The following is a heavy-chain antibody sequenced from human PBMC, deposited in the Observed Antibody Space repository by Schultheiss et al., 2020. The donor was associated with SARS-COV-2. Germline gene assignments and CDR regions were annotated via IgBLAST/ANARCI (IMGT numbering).Heavy chain of an antibody. V-gene: IGHV3-7*05. CDR2: IKQDGSEE. Sequence: GGSLSLSCAASGFTFNRHYMTWVRQAPGKGLEWLANIKQDGSEEFHVDSLRGRFTISRDNANNFLFLQINSLRAEDTAVYYCVRESRLGRADDAFDIWGQGTMVTVSS. CDR3: VRESRLGRADDAFDI. J-gene: IGHJ3*02. CDR1: GFTFNRHY. D-gene: IGHD7-27*01.